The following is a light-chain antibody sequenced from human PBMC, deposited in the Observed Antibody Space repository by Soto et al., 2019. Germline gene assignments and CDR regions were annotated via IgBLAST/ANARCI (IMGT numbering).Light chain of an antibody. Sequence: EIVMTQSPATLSVSPRERATLSCRASQRISSNLAWYQQKPGQAPRLLIYGASTRATGIPERFSGSGSGTDFTLTISRLEPEDFAVYYCQQYGSSPITFGQGTRLEIK. CDR3: QQYGSSPIT. J-gene: IGKJ5*01. CDR2: GAS. V-gene: IGKV3-20*01. CDR1: QRISSN.